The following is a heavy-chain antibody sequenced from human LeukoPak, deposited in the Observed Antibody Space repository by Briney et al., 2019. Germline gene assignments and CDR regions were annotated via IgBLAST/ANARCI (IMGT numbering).Heavy chain of an antibody. V-gene: IGHV3-66*01. CDR2: IYSGGST. D-gene: IGHD2-15*01. CDR3: ARDQRVVVAATRAFDI. Sequence: GGSLRLSCAASGFTVSSNYMSWVRQAPGKGLEWVSVIYSGGSTYYADSVKGRFTISRDNSKNTLYLQMNSLRAEDTAVYYCARDQRVVVAATRAFDIWGQGTMVTVSS. J-gene: IGHJ3*02. CDR1: GFTVSSNY.